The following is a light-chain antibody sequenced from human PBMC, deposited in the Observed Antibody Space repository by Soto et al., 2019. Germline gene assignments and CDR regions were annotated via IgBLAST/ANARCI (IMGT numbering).Light chain of an antibody. CDR3: MQALDTRT. J-gene: IGKJ1*01. CDR1: QSLLHSNGKNY. Sequence: LVMTQSPLSLPVTPGEPASISCRSSQSLLHSNGKNYLDWYLQKPGQSPRLLIYLGSNRASGVPDMFSGSGSGTDFTLTISRVEAEDVGVYYCMQALDTRTFGQGTKVEIK. V-gene: IGKV2-28*01. CDR2: LGS.